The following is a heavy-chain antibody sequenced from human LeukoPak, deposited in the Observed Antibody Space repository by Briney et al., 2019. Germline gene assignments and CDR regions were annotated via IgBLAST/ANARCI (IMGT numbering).Heavy chain of an antibody. Sequence: PSETLSLTCTVSGGSISSGDYYWSWIRQPPGKGLEWIGYIYYSGSTYYNPSLKSRVTISVDTSKNQFSLKLSSVTAADIAVYYCARDGVTQYYFDYWGQGTLVTVSS. J-gene: IGHJ4*02. V-gene: IGHV4-30-4*01. CDR2: IYYSGST. CDR1: GGSISSGDYY. CDR3: ARDGVTQYYFDY. D-gene: IGHD4-11*01.